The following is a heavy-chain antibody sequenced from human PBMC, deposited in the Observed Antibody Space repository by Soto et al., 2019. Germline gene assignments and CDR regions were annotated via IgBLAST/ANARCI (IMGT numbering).Heavy chain of an antibody. J-gene: IGHJ4*02. V-gene: IGHV4-4*07. CDR1: GGSISSYY. CDR2: IYTSGST. CDR3: ARQPRAAGTNQFDY. Sequence: QVQLQESGPGLVKPSETLSLTCTVSGGSISSYYWSWIRQPAGKGLEWIGRIYTSGSTNYNPSLKCRVTMSVDTSKNQFSLKLSSVTAADTAVYYCARQPRAAGTNQFDYWCQGTLVTVSS. D-gene: IGHD6-13*01.